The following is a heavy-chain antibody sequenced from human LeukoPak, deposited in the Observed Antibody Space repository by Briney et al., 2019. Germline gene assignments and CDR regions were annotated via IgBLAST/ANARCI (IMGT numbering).Heavy chain of an antibody. V-gene: IGHV4-39*01. J-gene: IGHJ4*02. Sequence: SETLSLTCTVSGGSISSSSYYWGWIRQSPGKGLEWIGSIYYSGSTYYNPSLKSRVTISVDTSKNQFSLKLSSVTAADTAVYYCARQGPYCGGDCYWGYWGQGTLVTVSS. D-gene: IGHD2-21*02. CDR3: ARQGPYCGGDCYWGY. CDR2: IYYSGST. CDR1: GGSISSSSYY.